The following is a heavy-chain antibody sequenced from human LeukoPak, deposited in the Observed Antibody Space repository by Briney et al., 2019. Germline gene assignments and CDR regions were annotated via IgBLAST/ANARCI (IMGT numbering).Heavy chain of an antibody. Sequence: TSETLSLTCAVYGGSFSGYYWSWIRQPPGKGLEWIGEINHSGSANYNPSLKSRDTISVDTSKNQFSLKLSSVTAADTAVYYCARGRGRSFDYWGQGTLVTVSS. V-gene: IGHV4-34*01. CDR3: ARGRGRSFDY. CDR1: GGSFSGYY. CDR2: INHSGSA. J-gene: IGHJ4*02.